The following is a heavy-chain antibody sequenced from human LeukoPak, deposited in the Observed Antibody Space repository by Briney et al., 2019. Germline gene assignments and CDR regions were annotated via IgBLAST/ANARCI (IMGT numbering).Heavy chain of an antibody. CDR3: ARGRGDGYNYLFPKTFDY. Sequence: SETLSLTCTVSGGSISSGGYYWSWIRQHPGKGLEWIGYIYYSGSTYYNPSLKSRVTISVDTSKNQFSLKLSSVTAADTAVYYCARGRGDGYNYLFPKTFDYWGQGTLVTVSS. V-gene: IGHV4-31*03. CDR1: GGSISSGGYY. D-gene: IGHD5-24*01. CDR2: IYYSGST. J-gene: IGHJ4*02.